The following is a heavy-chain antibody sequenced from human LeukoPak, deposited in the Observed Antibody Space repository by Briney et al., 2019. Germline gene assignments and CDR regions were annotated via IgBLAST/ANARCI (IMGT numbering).Heavy chain of an antibody. CDR1: GLTFSLYA. Sequence: GGSLRPSCAASGLTFSLYAMSWVRQAPGKGLEWVSSISGSGGTTNYADSVRGRLTISRDSSKNTLYLQMNSLRVDDTAIYYCAKAGRASCYDRLDFWGQGTLVTASS. D-gene: IGHD2-2*01. CDR2: ISGSGGTT. CDR3: AKAGRASCYDRLDF. J-gene: IGHJ4*02. V-gene: IGHV3-23*01.